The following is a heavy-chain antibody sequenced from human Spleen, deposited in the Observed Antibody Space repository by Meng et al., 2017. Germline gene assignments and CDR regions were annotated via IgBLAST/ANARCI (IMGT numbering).Heavy chain of an antibody. V-gene: IGHV1-18*01. Sequence: QVQLGQSGAEVKKPGSAVKVSCKASGYTFTSYGISWVRQAPGQGLEWMGWISAYNGNTNYAQKLQGRVTMTTDTSTSTAYMELRSLRSDDTAVYYCAGGMTTVTMGWFDPWGQGTLVTVSS. D-gene: IGHD4-17*01. CDR1: GYTFTSYG. CDR2: ISAYNGNT. J-gene: IGHJ5*02. CDR3: AGGMTTVTMGWFDP.